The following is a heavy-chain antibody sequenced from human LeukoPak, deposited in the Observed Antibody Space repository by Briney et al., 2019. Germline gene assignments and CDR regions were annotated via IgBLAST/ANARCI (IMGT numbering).Heavy chain of an antibody. D-gene: IGHD6-13*01. V-gene: IGHV3-23*01. J-gene: IGHJ5*02. CDR2: ISGTGGST. Sequence: GGSLRLSCAASGFTFSNFAMSWVRQAPGKGLEWVSAISGTGGSTYYADSVKGRFTISRDNSQNTLYLQMNSLRSEDTAVYYCAKRPRIAAAGDGSWFDPWGQGTLVTVSS. CDR1: GFTFSNFA. CDR3: AKRPRIAAAGDGSWFDP.